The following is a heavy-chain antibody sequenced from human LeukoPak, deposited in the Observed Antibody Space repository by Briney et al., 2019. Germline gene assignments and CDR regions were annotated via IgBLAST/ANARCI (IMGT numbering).Heavy chain of an antibody. CDR1: GSSLTELP. CDR3: AAGRPYSLLDY. Sequence: ASVKVSCTVSGSSLTELPLYWVRQAPGKGLEWMGGFDVIDAKTFYAQKFQGGVTMTEDSSTDTAYMELSSLRSDDTAFYYCAAGRPYSLLDYWGQGTLLTVSS. D-gene: IGHD5-18*01. V-gene: IGHV1-24*01. J-gene: IGHJ4*02. CDR2: FDVIDAKT.